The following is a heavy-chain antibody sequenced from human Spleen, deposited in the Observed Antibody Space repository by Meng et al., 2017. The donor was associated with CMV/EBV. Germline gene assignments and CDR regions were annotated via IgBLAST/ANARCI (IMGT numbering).Heavy chain of an antibody. J-gene: IGHJ3*02. D-gene: IGHD3-22*01. CDR2: SNAGNGNT. CDR1: GYTFTSYA. V-gene: IGHV1-3*02. Sequence: ASVKVSCKASGYTFTSYAMHWVRQAPGQRLEWMGWSNAGNGNTKYSQEFQGRVTITRDTSASTAYMELSSLRSEDMAVYYCARSDYYDRNDAFDIWGQGTMVTVSS. CDR3: ARSDYYDRNDAFDI.